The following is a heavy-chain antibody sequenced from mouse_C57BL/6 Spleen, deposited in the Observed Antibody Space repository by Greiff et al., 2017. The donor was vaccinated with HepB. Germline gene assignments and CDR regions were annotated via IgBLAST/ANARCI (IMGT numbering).Heavy chain of an antibody. CDR2: IRNKANGYTT. CDR1: GFTFTDYY. CDR3: ARPIYYGNFYAMDY. Sequence: DVKLVESGGGLVQPGGSLSLSCAASGFTFTDYYMSWVRQPPGKALEWLGFIRNKANGYTTEYSASVKGRFTISRDNSQSILYLQMNALRAEDSATYYCARPIYYGNFYAMDYWGQGTSVTVSS. V-gene: IGHV7-3*01. D-gene: IGHD2-1*01. J-gene: IGHJ4*01.